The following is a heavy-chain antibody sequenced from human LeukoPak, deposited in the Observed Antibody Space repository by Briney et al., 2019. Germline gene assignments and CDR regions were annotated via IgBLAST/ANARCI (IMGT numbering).Heavy chain of an antibody. D-gene: IGHD3-3*01. CDR3: ARLNPLEHLFSFYFDS. CDR2: ISSRGST. CDR1: GDSISNGHYY. Sequence: SETLSLTCSVSGDSISNGHYYWGWIRQPPGKGLEWLATISSRGSTFYNPSLKSRVTISVDTSKNQISLNLSSVTASDTSLYYCARLNPLEHLFSFYFDSWGQGILANVSS. J-gene: IGHJ4*02. V-gene: IGHV4-39*01.